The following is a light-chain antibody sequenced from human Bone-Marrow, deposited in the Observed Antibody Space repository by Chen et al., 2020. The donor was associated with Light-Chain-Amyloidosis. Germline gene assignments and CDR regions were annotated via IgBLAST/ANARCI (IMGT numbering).Light chain of an antibody. CDR1: SSDVGGDNH. J-gene: IGLJ1*01. V-gene: IGLV2-14*01. CDR3: SSYTMTNTLV. Sequence: QSALTPPASVSGSPGQSITISCTGTSSDVGGDNHVSWYQQHPDKAPKVMIYEVTNRPSWVPDRFAGTKADNTASLTISGLQTEDEADYFCSSYTMTNTLVFGSGTRVTVL. CDR2: EVT.